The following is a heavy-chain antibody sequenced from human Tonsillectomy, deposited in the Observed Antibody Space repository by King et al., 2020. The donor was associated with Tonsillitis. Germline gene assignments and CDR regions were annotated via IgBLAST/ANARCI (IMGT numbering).Heavy chain of an antibody. V-gene: IGHV5-51*01. J-gene: IGHJ4*02. CDR2: MYPGDSET. CDR1: GYSFSRYW. Sequence: QLVQSGAEVKKPGESLKISCKGSGYSFSRYWIGWVRQTPGKGLEWMGIMYPGDSETTYSPSFQGQVTISADKSISTAYLQWSSLKASDTAVYYCMREDRSGYVDYWGQGTLVTVSS. D-gene: IGHD3-3*01. CDR3: MREDRSGYVDY.